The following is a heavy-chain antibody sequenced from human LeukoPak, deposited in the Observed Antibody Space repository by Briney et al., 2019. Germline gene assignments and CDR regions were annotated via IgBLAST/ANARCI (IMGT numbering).Heavy chain of an antibody. D-gene: IGHD6-13*01. Sequence: GGSLRLSCAASGFTFSSYEMNWIRQAPGKGLEWVSYTSGSGSTKYYADSVKGRFTISRDNAKNSLYLQMNSLRAEDTAVYYCARGIGSSSWPLALWGQGTLVIVSS. J-gene: IGHJ4*02. CDR1: GFTFSSYE. V-gene: IGHV3-48*03. CDR2: TSGSGSTK. CDR3: ARGIGSSSWPLAL.